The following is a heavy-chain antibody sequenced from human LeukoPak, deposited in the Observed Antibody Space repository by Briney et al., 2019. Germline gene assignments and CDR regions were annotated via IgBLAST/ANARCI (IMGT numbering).Heavy chain of an antibody. V-gene: IGHV4-34*01. Sequence: SETLSLTCAVYSGSFSAYYWSWIRQPPGKGLEWIGEINHSGSTNYNPSLKSRVTISVDTSKNQFSLKLRSVTAADTAVYYCARVIGSGYCDYWGPGTLVTVSS. CDR2: INHSGST. J-gene: IGHJ4*02. D-gene: IGHD6-19*01. CDR3: ARVIGSGYCDY. CDR1: SGSFSAYY.